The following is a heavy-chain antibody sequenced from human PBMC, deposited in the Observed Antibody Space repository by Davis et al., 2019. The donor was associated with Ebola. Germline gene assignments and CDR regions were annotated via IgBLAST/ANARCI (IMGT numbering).Heavy chain of an antibody. CDR3: AKVLSPRSVARALDV. V-gene: IGHV3-23*01. J-gene: IGHJ6*02. CDR2: ISSSGSST. Sequence: GESLKISCAASGFAFSNYDMTWVRQAPGKGLEWVSTISSSGSSTYSADSVRGRFTISRDNSKNTVFLQMNSLTGEDSAVYHCAKVLSPRSVARALDVWGQGTTVTVSS. CDR1: GFAFSNYD. D-gene: IGHD3-16*01.